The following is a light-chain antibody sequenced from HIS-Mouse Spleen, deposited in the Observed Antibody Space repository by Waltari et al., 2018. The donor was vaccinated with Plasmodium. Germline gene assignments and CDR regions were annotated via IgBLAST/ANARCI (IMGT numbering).Light chain of an antibody. CDR2: EGS. Sequence: QSALTQPASVSGSPGQSITTSCTGTSSDAGSYHLCPWYQQPPGQAPKLMIYEGSKRPSGVSNRFSGSKSGNTASLTISGLQAEDEADYYCCSYAGSSTFVFGGGTKLTVL. J-gene: IGLJ3*02. CDR1: SSDAGSYHL. V-gene: IGLV2-23*03. CDR3: CSYAGSSTFV.